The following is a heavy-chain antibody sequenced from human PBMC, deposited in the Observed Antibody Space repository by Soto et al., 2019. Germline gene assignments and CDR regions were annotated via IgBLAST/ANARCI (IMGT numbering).Heavy chain of an antibody. J-gene: IGHJ4*02. V-gene: IGHV4-30-2*01. Sequence: SETLSLTCAVSCGSISSGGYSWSWIRQPPGKGLEWIGYIYHSGSTYYNPSLKSRVTISVDRSKNQFSLKLTSVTAADTAVYYCARDNGYSYGYNLDHWGQGTLVTVSS. CDR3: ARDNGYSYGYNLDH. CDR1: CGSISSGGYS. CDR2: IYHSGST. D-gene: IGHD5-18*01.